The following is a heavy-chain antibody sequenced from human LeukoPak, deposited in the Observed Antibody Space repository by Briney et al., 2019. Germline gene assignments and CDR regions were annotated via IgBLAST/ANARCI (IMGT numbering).Heavy chain of an antibody. CDR2: IKNDGRST. CDR3: ARSNGAADS. V-gene: IGHV3-74*01. D-gene: IGHD3-10*01. Sequence: GGSLRLSCAASGFTFNKYWMYWVRQPPGKGLEWISLIKNDGRSTTYADSVKGRFTTSRDNGKSMLYLQMNGLRAEDTALYYCARSNGAADSWGQGTLVTVSS. J-gene: IGHJ4*02. CDR1: GFTFNKYW.